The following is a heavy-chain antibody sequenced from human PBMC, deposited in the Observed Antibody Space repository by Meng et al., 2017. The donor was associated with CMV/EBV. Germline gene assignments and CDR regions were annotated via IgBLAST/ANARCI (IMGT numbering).Heavy chain of an antibody. V-gene: IGHV4-39*01. D-gene: IGHD3-3*01. CDR3: ARHVYDFWSGHPDAFDI. CDR1: GGSISSSSYY. Sequence: SETLSLTCTVSGGSISSSSYYWGWIRQPPGKGLEWIGSIYYSGSTYYNPSLKSRVTISVDTSKNQFSLKLSPVTAADTAVYYCARHVYDFWSGHPDAFDIWGQGTMVTVSS. J-gene: IGHJ3*02. CDR2: IYYSGST.